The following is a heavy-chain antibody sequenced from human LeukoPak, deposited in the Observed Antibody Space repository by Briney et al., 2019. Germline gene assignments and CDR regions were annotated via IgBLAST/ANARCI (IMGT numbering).Heavy chain of an antibody. CDR3: ARVWELSSDY. CDR1: GFTVSSNY. J-gene: IGHJ4*02. D-gene: IGHD1-26*01. Sequence: GGSLRLSCAVSGFTVSSNYMSWVRQAPGKGLEWVAVSYSGGSRYHAESVKGRFTISRDNSKNMLYLQMNSLRAEDTAVYYCARVWELSSDYWGQGTLVTVSS. CDR2: SYSGGSR. V-gene: IGHV3-53*01.